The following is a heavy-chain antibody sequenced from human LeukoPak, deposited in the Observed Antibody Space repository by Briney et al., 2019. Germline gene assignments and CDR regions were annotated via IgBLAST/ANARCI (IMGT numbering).Heavy chain of an antibody. D-gene: IGHD3-9*01. Sequence: ASVKVSCKASGYTFTSYDINWVRQATGQGLEWMGWMNPSSGNTGYAQKFQGRVTMTRNTSISTAYMELSSLRSEDTAVYYCARGTDYDVLTGNYPFDYWGQGTLVTVSS. V-gene: IGHV1-8*01. CDR3: ARGTDYDVLTGNYPFDY. J-gene: IGHJ4*02. CDR1: GYTFTSYD. CDR2: MNPSSGNT.